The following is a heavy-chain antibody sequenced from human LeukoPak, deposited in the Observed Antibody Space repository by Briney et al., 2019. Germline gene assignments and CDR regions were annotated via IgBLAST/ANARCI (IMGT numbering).Heavy chain of an antibody. V-gene: IGHV3-23*01. J-gene: IGHJ4*02. CDR1: GFTFNNYA. Sequence: PGGSLRLSCAASGFTFNNYAMSWVRQAPGKGLEWVSTLSASGISTYYSDSVRGRFTISRDNAKNSLYLQMNSLRAEDTAVYYCARGAYYYEDWGQGTLVTVSS. CDR2: LSASGIST. CDR3: ARGAYYYED.